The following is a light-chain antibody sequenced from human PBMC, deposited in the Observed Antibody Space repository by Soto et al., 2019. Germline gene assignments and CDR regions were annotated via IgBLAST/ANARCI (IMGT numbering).Light chain of an antibody. J-gene: IGKJ1*01. Sequence: EIVMTQSPGTLSVSPGEGASLSCRASQSLSTNLAWYQQKPGQAPRLLIYDALSRATGIPARFSGSGSGTDFTLTISYVQSEDFAVYYCQQYNQWPWTFGQATSVDIK. CDR2: DAL. V-gene: IGKV3-15*01. CDR3: QQYNQWPWT. CDR1: QSLSTN.